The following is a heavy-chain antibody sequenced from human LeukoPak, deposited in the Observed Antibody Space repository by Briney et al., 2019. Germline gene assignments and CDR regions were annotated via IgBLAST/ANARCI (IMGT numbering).Heavy chain of an antibody. Sequence: SETLSLTCTVSGGSISSGSYYWSWIRQPAGKGLEWIGRIYTSGSTNYNPSLKSRVTISVDTSKNQFSLKLSSVTAADTAVYYCARDMDVWGKGTTVTVSS. CDR2: IYTSGST. J-gene: IGHJ6*03. CDR3: ARDMDV. CDR1: GGSISSGSYY. V-gene: IGHV4-61*02.